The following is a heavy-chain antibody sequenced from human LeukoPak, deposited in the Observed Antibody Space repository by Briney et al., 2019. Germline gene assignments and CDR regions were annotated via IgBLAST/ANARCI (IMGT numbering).Heavy chain of an antibody. V-gene: IGHV3-7*04. D-gene: IGHD5-12*01. CDR3: AREPPTTRFDY. Sequence: GGSLRLSCAASGFTFSRYWMSWGRQAPGKGLEWVANIKEDGSEKHHVDSVKGRFTISRDNAKNSLYLQMNSLRVEDTAVYYCAREPPTTRFDYWGQGTLVTVSS. CDR1: GFTFSRYW. CDR2: IKEDGSEK. J-gene: IGHJ4*02.